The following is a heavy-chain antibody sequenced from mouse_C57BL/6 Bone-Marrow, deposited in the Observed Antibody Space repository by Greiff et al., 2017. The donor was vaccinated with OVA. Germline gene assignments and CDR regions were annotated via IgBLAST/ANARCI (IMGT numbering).Heavy chain of an antibody. CDR1: GFTFSSYA. D-gene: IGHD1-1*01. CDR3: ARGLRCYWYFDV. V-gene: IGHV5-4*03. CDR2: ISDGGSYT. Sequence: EVKLMESGGGLVKPGGSLKLSCAASGFTFSSYAMSWVRQTPEKRLEWVATISDGGSYTYYPDNVKGRVTISRDNAKKNLYLQMSHLKSEDTAMYYCARGLRCYWYFDVWGTGTTGTVSS. J-gene: IGHJ1*03.